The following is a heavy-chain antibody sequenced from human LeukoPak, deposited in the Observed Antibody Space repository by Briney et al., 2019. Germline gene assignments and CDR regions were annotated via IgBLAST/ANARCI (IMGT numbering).Heavy chain of an antibody. CDR1: GGSFSGYY. CDR2: INHSGST. D-gene: IGHD4-23*01. V-gene: IGHV4-34*01. J-gene: IGHJ4*02. Sequence: SETLSLTCAVYGGSFSGYYWSWIRQPPGKGLEWIGEINHSGSTNYNPSLKSRVTISVDTSKNQFSLKLSSVTAADTAVYYCARASTVVILDFDYRGQGTLVTVSS. CDR3: ARASTVVILDFDY.